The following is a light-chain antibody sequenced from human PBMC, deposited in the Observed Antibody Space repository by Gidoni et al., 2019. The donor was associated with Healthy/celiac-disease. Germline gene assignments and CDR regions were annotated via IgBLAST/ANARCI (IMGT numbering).Light chain of an antibody. CDR1: QSVLYSSNNTIY. CDR3: QQYYSTPYT. V-gene: IGKV4-1*01. CDR2: WAS. J-gene: IGKJ2*01. Sequence: DIVMTQSTDSLAVSLGERDTIHCKSSQSVLYSSNNTIYLSLYQQKPGQPPKLLIYWASTRESGVPARFSGSGSGTDFTLTISSLQAEDFAVYYCQQYYSTPYTFGQGTKLEIK.